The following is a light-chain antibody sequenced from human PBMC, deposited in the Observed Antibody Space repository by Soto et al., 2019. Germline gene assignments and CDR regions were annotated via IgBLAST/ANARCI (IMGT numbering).Light chain of an antibody. CDR2: DVH. Sequence: QSALTQPASVSGSPGQSITISCTGTSSDVGGYNHVSWYQQHPGKAPKLMIYDVHNRPSGVSNRFSGSKSGNTASLTISGLQAEDEGDYYCSSYSISTTVVFGGGTKVTVL. CDR1: SSDVGGYNH. J-gene: IGLJ2*01. CDR3: SSYSISTTVV. V-gene: IGLV2-14*01.